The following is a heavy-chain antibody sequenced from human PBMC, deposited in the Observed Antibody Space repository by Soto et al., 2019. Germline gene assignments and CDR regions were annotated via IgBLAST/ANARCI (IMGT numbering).Heavy chain of an antibody. V-gene: IGHV4-39*01. J-gene: IGHJ6*02. D-gene: IGHD3-10*01. CDR3: ARPSNYGSGRYYYYGMDV. CDR2: IYYSGST. CDR1: GGSISSSSYY. Sequence: SETLSLTCTVSGGSISSSSYYWGWIRQPPGKGLEWIGSIYYSGSTYYNPSLKSRVTISVDTSKNQFSLKLSSVTAADTAVYYCARPSNYGSGRYYYYGMDVWGQGTTVTVS.